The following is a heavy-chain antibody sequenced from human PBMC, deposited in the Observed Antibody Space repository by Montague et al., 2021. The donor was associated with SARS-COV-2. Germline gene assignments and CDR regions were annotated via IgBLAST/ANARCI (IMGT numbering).Heavy chain of an antibody. CDR3: ARGRFYYDSGELGS. J-gene: IGHJ5*02. Sequence: SETLSLTYTVSGGSTNNYYWSWIRQPPGKGLEWIGRIHASGISTYNPSLETRVTMSVDTSKNQFSLKLSSVTAADTAVYYCARGRFYYDSGELGSWGQGTLVTVSS. D-gene: IGHD3-22*01. CDR1: GGSTNNYY. CDR2: IHASGIS. V-gene: IGHV4-4*07.